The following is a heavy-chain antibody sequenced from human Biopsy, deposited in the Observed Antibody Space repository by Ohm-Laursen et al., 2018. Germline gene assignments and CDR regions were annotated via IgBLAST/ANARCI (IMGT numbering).Heavy chain of an antibody. D-gene: IGHD6-19*01. Sequence: SETLSLTCAVYGGSLSGYYWSWIRQPPGKGLEWIGEINHSGGTNYNPSLKSRVTISVDTSKNQFSLKLSSVTAADTAVYYCARGRLRAVARFDYWGQGTLVTVSS. V-gene: IGHV4-34*01. CDR1: GGSLSGYY. J-gene: IGHJ4*02. CDR3: ARGRLRAVARFDY. CDR2: INHSGGT.